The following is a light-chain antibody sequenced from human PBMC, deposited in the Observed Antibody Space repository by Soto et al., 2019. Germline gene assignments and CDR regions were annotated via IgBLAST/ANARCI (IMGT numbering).Light chain of an antibody. V-gene: IGKV3-11*01. CDR3: XXXXSWQGT. Sequence: EIVLTQSPATLSLSPGERATLSCRASQSVSSYLAWYQQKPGQAPRLLIYDASNRATGIQARFSGSGSGKDFTLTISSXAPXXXXXXXXXXXXSWQGTFGGGTKVEIK. CDR1: QSVSSY. CDR2: DAS. J-gene: IGKJ4*01.